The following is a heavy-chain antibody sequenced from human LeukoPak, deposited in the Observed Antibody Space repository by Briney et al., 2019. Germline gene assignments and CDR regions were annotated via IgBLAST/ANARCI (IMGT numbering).Heavy chain of an antibody. V-gene: IGHV3-23*01. D-gene: IGHD2-8*01. Sequence: GGSLRLSCSASGFTFRNFAISWVRQAPGKGLEWVSSIGGGDTHYADSVKGRFTISRDDSRSTVDLQMSSLRAEDTAVYYCAKDGQCVNSMYDYFDSWGQGTLVTVSS. CDR3: AKDGQCVNSMYDYFDS. CDR2: IGGGDT. J-gene: IGHJ4*02. CDR1: GFTFRNFA.